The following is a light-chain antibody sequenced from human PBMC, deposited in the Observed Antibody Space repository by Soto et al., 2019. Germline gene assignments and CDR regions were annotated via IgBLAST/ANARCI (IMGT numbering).Light chain of an antibody. CDR3: AAWDYSLSGRYV. Sequence: QSVLTQTPSASGTPGQRVTISCSGSSSNIGSNYVYWYQQLPGTAPKLLIHRNNQRPSGVPDRVSGSKSGTSASLSISGLRSEDEADYYCAAWDYSLSGRYVFGTGTKLTVL. CDR1: SSNIGSNY. CDR2: RNN. J-gene: IGLJ1*01. V-gene: IGLV1-47*01.